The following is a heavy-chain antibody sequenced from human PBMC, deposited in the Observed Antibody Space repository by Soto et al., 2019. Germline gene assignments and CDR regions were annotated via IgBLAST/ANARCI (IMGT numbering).Heavy chain of an antibody. CDR1: GFTFSNHW. Sequence: TXGSLLLSCVGSGFTFSNHWMNWVRQAPGPGLEWVANIKADGSDKYYVDSVKGRFTVSRDNDKNSLYLQMNSLRAEDTAVYYCARARGVDYWGQGTQVTVSS. CDR2: IKADGSDK. CDR3: ARARGVDY. V-gene: IGHV3-7*03. D-gene: IGHD3-16*01. J-gene: IGHJ4*02.